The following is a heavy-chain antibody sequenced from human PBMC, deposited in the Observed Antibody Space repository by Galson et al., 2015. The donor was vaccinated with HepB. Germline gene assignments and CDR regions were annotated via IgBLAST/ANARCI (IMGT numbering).Heavy chain of an antibody. Sequence: ETLSLTCTVSGDSISSDYWSWIRQPPVKGLEWIGYIYYSGTTSYNPSLKSRVTISVDTSKNQFSLKLSSVTAADTAVYYCARGGDGYNYWVYWGQGTLVTVSS. CDR1: GDSISSDY. D-gene: IGHD5-24*01. CDR2: IYYSGTT. V-gene: IGHV4-59*01. J-gene: IGHJ4*02. CDR3: ARGGDGYNYWVY.